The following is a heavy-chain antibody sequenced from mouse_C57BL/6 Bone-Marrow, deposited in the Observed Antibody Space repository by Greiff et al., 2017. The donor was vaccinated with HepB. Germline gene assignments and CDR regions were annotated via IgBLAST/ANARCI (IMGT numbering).Heavy chain of an antibody. CDR3: AREGAYYDPYFDY. CDR2: IYPGSGNT. Sequence: QVHVKQSGAELVRPGASVKLSCKASGYTFTDYYINWVKQRPGQGLEWIARIYPGSGNTYYNEKFKGKATLTAEKSSSTAYMQLSSLTSEDSAVYFCAREGAYYDPYFDYWGQGTTLTVSS. D-gene: IGHD2-10*01. J-gene: IGHJ2*01. V-gene: IGHV1-76*01. CDR1: GYTFTDYY.